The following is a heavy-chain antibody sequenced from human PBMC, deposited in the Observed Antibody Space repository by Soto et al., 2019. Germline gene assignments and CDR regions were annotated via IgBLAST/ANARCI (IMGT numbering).Heavy chain of an antibody. Sequence: QVQLQESGPGLVKPSETLSLTCTVSGDFNTNFYWSWIRQSPGKGLEWMGFIYSSGSTRYNPSLKSRITMSLATSKSQFSLRRSSVAAADTAVYYCARHLSVRGVFDFWGQGTQVTVSS. J-gene: IGHJ4*02. CDR1: GDFNTNFY. D-gene: IGHD3-10*01. CDR2: IYSSGST. CDR3: ARHLSVRGVFDF. V-gene: IGHV4-4*08.